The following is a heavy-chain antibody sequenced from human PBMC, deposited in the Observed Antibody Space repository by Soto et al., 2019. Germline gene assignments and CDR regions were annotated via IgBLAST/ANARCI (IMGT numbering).Heavy chain of an antibody. D-gene: IGHD1-1*01. V-gene: IGHV3-23*01. CDR1: GFTFSTNA. CDR2: ISGSGGSP. CDR3: AKSVTLPTDYGMDV. Sequence: GASVKVSCAASGFTFSTNAVSWVRQAPGKGLEWVSAISGSGGSPYYADSVQGRFTVSRDISRNTLYLQMNSLRAEDTAVYYCAKSVTLPTDYGMDVWGQGTTVTVSS. J-gene: IGHJ6*02.